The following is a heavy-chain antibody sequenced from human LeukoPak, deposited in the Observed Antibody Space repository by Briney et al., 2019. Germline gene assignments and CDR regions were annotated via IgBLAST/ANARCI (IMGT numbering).Heavy chain of an antibody. CDR1: GFTFSGYW. D-gene: IGHD3-16*01. CDR3: ARISRYGLDY. CDR2: IKSDGSEK. Sequence: GGSLRLSCAASGFTFSGYWMSWVRQAPGKGLEWLANIKSDGSEKYYVDSVKGRFTISRDNAKNSLYLQMNSLKPEDTAVYYCARISRYGLDYWGQGTLVTVSS. J-gene: IGHJ4*02. V-gene: IGHV3-7*04.